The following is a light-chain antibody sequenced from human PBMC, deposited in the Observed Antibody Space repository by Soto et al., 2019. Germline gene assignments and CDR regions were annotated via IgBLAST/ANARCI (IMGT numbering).Light chain of an antibody. CDR2: EVS. CDR3: SSYISTYTPHI. J-gene: IGLJ1*01. CDR1: SNDIGGYNY. Sequence: QSALTQPPSVSYSPGQAITISCTGTSNDIGGYNYVSWYQHLPGKAPKRIIYEVSNRPSGVSNRFSGSKSGNTASLTISGLQAEDEADYYCSSYISTYTPHILGTGTKVTLL. V-gene: IGLV2-14*01.